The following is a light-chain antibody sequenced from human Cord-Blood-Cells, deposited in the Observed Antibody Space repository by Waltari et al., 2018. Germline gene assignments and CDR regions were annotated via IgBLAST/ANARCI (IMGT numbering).Light chain of an antibody. V-gene: IGKV3-20*01. J-gene: IGKJ4*01. CDR3: QQYGSWLT. CDR2: GAS. Sequence: EIVLTQSPGTLSLSPGERATLSCRASQSVSSSYLAWYQQKPGQAHRLLIYGASSRATGIPDRFSGSGSGTDFTLPISRLEPEDFAVYYCQQYGSWLTFGGGTKVEIK. CDR1: QSVSSSY.